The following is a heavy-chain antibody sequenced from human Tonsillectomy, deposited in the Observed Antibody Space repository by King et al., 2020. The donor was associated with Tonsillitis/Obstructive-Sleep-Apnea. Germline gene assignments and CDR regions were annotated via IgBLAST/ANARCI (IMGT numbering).Heavy chain of an antibody. CDR3: ARAILVPAAHNYYYYMDV. Sequence: VQLVQSGAEVKKPGSSVKVSCKASGGTFSSYAISWVRQAPGQGLEWMGGIIPIFGTSNYAQKFQGRVTITADESTSTAYMEMSSLRSEDTAVYYCARAILVPAAHNYYYYMDVWGKGTTVTVSS. CDR2: IIPIFGTS. V-gene: IGHV1-69*12. D-gene: IGHD2-2*01. CDR1: GGTFSSYA. J-gene: IGHJ6*03.